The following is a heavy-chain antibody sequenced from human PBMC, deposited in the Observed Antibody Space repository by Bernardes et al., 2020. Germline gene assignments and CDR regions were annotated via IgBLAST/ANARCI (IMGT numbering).Heavy chain of an antibody. CDR3: AKDPEGYGDRELYGMDV. V-gene: IGHV3-23*01. CDR2: ISGSGGST. J-gene: IGHJ6*02. D-gene: IGHD4-17*01. Sequence: VRALSRSCAASGFTFRSSAMSWVRQAPGPGLEWVSAISGSGGSTYYADSVKGRFTISRDNSKNTLYLQMNSLRAEDTAVYYCAKDPEGYGDRELYGMDVWGQGTTVTVSS. CDR1: GFTFRSSA.